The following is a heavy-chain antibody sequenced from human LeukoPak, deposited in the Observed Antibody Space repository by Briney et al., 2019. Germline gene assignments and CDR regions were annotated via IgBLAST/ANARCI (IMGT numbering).Heavy chain of an antibody. CDR2: IYPGDSDT. D-gene: IGHD4-11*01. CDR1: GYSFSTYW. Sequence: GESLKISCKASGYSFSTYWIGWVRQLPGKGLEWMGIIYPGDSDTRYSPSFQGQVTISADKSITTAYLQWSSLKASDTAMYYCARGLTTLDYWGQGTLVTVSS. V-gene: IGHV5-51*01. CDR3: ARGLTTLDY. J-gene: IGHJ4*02.